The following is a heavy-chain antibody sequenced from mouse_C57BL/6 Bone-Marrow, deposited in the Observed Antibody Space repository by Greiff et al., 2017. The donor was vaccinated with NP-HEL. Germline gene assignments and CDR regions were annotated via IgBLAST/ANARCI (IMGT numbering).Heavy chain of an antibody. D-gene: IGHD1-1*01. CDR3: ARGGYYGPYWDFDV. V-gene: IGHV1-50*01. Sequence: QVQLQQPGAELVKPGASVKLSCKASGYTFTSYWMQWVKQRPGQGLEWIGEIATYDSYTNYTQTFTGQATLTVDTSSITAYMQRSSLTAEDSAVDYCARGGYYGPYWDFDVWGTGTTVTVSS. J-gene: IGHJ1*03. CDR2: IATYDSYT. CDR1: GYTFTSYW.